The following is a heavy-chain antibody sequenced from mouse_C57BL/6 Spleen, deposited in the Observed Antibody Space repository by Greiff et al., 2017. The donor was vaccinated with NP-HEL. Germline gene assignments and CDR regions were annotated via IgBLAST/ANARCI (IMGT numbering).Heavy chain of an antibody. CDR2: IYPGSGNT. D-gene: IGHD1-1*01. CDR3: ARGLYYGSSGYFDV. J-gene: IGHJ1*03. V-gene: IGHV1-76*01. Sequence: QVQLQQSGAELVRPGASVKLSCKASGYTFTDYYINWVKQRPGQGLEWIARIYPGSGNTYYNEKFKGKATLTAEKSSSTAYMQLSSLTSEDSAVYFCARGLYYGSSGYFDVWGTGTTVTVSS. CDR1: GYTFTDYY.